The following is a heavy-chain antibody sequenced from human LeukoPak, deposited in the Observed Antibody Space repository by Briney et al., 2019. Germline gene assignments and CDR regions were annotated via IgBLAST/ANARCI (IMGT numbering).Heavy chain of an antibody. D-gene: IGHD3-9*01. CDR1: GGSISSYY. J-gene: IGHJ3*02. CDR3: ARWTGWGYDILTGYYAFDI. Sequence: PSETLSLTCTVSGGSISSYYWSWIRQPPGKGLERIGYIYDIVSTNYNPSLKSRSTISGDTSKNQFSLKLSSVTAADTAVYYCARWTGWGYDILTGYYAFDIWGQGTIVTVSS. V-gene: IGHV4-59*01. CDR2: IYDIVST.